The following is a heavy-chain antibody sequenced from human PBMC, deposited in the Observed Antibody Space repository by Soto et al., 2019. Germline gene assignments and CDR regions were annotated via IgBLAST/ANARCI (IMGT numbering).Heavy chain of an antibody. CDR2: FDPEDGET. CDR1: GYTLTELS. J-gene: IGHJ3*02. V-gene: IGHV1-24*01. Sequence: ASVKVSCKVSGYTLTELSMHWVRQAPGKGLEWIGGFDPEDGETIYAQKFQGRVTMTEDTSTDTAYMELSSLRSEDTAVYYCATVGASGWLDAFDIWGQGTMVTVSS. CDR3: ATVGASGWLDAFDI. D-gene: IGHD6-19*01.